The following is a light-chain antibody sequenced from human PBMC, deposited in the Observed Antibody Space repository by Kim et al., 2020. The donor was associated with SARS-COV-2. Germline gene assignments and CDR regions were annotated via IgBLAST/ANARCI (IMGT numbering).Light chain of an antibody. Sequence: ATINCKSSRMVVYNGNNKNILAWYQPRTTPPPQLLIYLTSTRQCGVPVRFSDGGCGTYLTLTMSSLQAEVVAVYYCQQYYITPWTFGQGTQVDI. CDR2: LTS. J-gene: IGKJ1*01. CDR1: RMVVYNGNNKNI. V-gene: IGKV4-1*01. CDR3: QQYYITPWT.